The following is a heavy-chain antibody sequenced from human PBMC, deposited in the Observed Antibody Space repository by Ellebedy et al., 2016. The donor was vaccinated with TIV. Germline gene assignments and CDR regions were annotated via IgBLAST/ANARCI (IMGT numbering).Heavy chain of an antibody. Sequence: AASVKVSCKASGNTFTSYSIYWVRRAPGRGLEWMGIINPTSGSTMYAQKFRGRVTVTSDTFTNTVYMELSSLTSEDTAVYFCATTEYSRTRSFDYWGQGTLVTVSS. CDR1: GNTFTSYS. V-gene: IGHV1-46*01. J-gene: IGHJ4*02. D-gene: IGHD6-6*01. CDR3: ATTEYSRTRSFDY. CDR2: INPTSGST.